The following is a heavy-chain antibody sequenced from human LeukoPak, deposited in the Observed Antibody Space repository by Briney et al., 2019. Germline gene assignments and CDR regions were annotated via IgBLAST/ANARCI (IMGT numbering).Heavy chain of an antibody. CDR3: ARRLRYSSGKYYFDY. V-gene: IGHV5-51*01. J-gene: IGHJ4*02. D-gene: IGHD6-19*01. CDR2: IYPGDSDT. CDR1: GYSFTSYW. Sequence: GESLKISCKGSGYSFTSYWLGWVRQMPGKGLEWMGIIYPGDSDTRYSPSFQGQVTISADKSISTAYLQWSSLKASDTAMYYCARRLRYSSGKYYFDYWGQGTLVTVSS.